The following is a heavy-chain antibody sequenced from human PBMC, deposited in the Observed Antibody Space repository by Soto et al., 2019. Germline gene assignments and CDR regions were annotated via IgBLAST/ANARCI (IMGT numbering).Heavy chain of an antibody. Sequence: KPSETLSLTCNVSSGSISSSLYYWGWIRQPPGKGLEWIGTIYSTVSTHYNPSLKSRVTISVDTSKNQFSLKLNSVTAADTAVYYCARLPYYDTPPVTFDIWGQGAMVTVSS. CDR3: ARLPYYDTPPVTFDI. J-gene: IGHJ3*02. V-gene: IGHV4-39*01. CDR1: SGSISSSLYY. D-gene: IGHD3-22*01. CDR2: IYSTVST.